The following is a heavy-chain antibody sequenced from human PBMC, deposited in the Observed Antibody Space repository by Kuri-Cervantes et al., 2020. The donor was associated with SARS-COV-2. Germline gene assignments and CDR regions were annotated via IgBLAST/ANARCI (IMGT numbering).Heavy chain of an antibody. D-gene: IGHD4-17*01. CDR1: GGSISRSGYF. CDR2: VYYSGST. Sequence: SETLSLTCTVSGGSISRSGYFWGWIRRSPGAGLEWIGSVYYSGSTYYNPSLKSRVTISVDTSKNQFSLKLSSVTAADTAVYYCARDYGDYWMGFDYWGQGTLVTVSS. V-gene: IGHV4-39*02. CDR3: ARDYGDYWMGFDY. J-gene: IGHJ4*02.